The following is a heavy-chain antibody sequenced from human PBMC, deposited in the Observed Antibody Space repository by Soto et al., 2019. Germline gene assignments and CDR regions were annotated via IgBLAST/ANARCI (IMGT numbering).Heavy chain of an antibody. CDR2: IYSRGGT. V-gene: IGHV3-66*01. J-gene: IGHJ4*02. CDR3: ARGGSGSQTVGY. D-gene: IGHD1-26*01. Sequence: EVQVVESGGGLVQPGGSLRLSCAASGFTVSNNYMTWVRQAPGKGLEWVSHIYSRGGTDYADSVKGRFTISRDNSKNMVYLQMNSLRVEDTAVYYCARGGSGSQTVGYWGQGARVTVSS. CDR1: GFTVSNNY.